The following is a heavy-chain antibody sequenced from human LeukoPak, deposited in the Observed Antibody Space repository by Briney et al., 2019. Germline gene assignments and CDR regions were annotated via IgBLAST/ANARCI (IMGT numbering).Heavy chain of an antibody. CDR3: ATLGLLRGAGFNLATHFDF. V-gene: IGHV4-39*01. D-gene: IGHD1-26*01. Sequence: NPSETLSLTCSVSGVSISNNYFYWAWIRQPPGQGLELIGYVHHTGSTFHNSSPKSRVTISADTSQNQFSLSLTSVTAADTAVYYCATLGLLRGAGFNLATHFDFWGQGTLVTVSS. J-gene: IGHJ4*02. CDR2: VHHTGST. CDR1: GVSISNNYFY.